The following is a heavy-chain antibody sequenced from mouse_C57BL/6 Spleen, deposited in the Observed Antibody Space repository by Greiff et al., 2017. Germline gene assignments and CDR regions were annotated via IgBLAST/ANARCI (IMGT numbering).Heavy chain of an antibody. CDR2: FSPRRGNT. V-gene: IGHV1-81*01. Sequence: VQLQQSGAELARPGASVKLSCKASGYTFTSYGIRWVKQRTGQGLEWLGEFSPRRGNTSYNEQFKGKATLTADKSSSTAYMELRSLTSEDSAVYFCSRSEKSLFAYWGQGTLVTVSA. CDR3: SRSEKSLFAY. CDR1: GYTFTSYG. J-gene: IGHJ3*01.